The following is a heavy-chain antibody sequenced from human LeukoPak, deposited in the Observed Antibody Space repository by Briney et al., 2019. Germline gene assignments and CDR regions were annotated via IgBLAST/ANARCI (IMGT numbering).Heavy chain of an antibody. V-gene: IGHV3-53*01. CDR2: IYSGGTT. CDR1: GFTVSSNY. Sequence: PGGSLRLSCPASGFTVSSNYMGWVRQAPGKGLEWVSVIYSGGTTYYADSVKGRFTISRDNSKNTLYLQMNRLRAEDTAVYYCARGGDGYNRAFDIWGQGTMVTVSS. J-gene: IGHJ3*02. CDR3: ARGGDGYNRAFDI. D-gene: IGHD5-24*01.